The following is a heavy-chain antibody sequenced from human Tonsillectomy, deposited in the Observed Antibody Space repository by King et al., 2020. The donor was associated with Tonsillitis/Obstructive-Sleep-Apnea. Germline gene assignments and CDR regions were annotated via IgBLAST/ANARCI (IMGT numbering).Heavy chain of an antibody. CDR3: VKDLSRSSWYEDY. J-gene: IGHJ4*02. Sequence: VQXVESGGGLVQPGGSLRLSCSASGFTXSSYAMHWXRQAPGKGLEYVSAISSNGGSTYYADSVKGRFTISRDNSKNTLYLQMSSLRAEDTAVYYCVKDLSRSSWYEDYWGQGTLVTVSS. V-gene: IGHV3-64D*06. D-gene: IGHD6-13*01. CDR1: GFTXSSYA. CDR2: ISSNGGST.